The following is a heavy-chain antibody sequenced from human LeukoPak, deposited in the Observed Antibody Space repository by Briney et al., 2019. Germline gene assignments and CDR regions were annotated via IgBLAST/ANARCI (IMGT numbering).Heavy chain of an antibody. D-gene: IGHD1-26*01. J-gene: IGHJ4*02. V-gene: IGHV3-15*01. CDR1: GFTFSNAW. CDR3: TTDASMGATHFDY. Sequence: GRSLRLSCAASGFTFSNAWMSWVRQAPGKGLEWVGRIKSKTYGGTTDYAAPLKGRFTISRDDSENTLYLEMNGLKTEDTAVYYCTTDASMGATHFDYWGQGTLVTVSS. CDR2: IKSKTYGGTT.